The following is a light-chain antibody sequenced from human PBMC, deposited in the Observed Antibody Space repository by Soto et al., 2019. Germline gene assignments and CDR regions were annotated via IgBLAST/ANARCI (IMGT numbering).Light chain of an antibody. CDR1: SSDVGGYNY. CDR3: SSYTSSSPLYV. V-gene: IGLV2-14*01. J-gene: IGLJ1*01. Sequence: QSALTQPASVSGSPGQSITISCTGTSSDVGGYNYVSWYQQHPGKAPKIMIYEVSNRPSGVSNRFSGSKAGNTDSLTISGLQAEDEADYYCSSYTSSSPLYVFGTGTKLTGL. CDR2: EVS.